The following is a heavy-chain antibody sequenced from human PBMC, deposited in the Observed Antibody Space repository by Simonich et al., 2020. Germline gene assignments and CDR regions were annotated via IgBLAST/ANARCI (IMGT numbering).Heavy chain of an antibody. CDR1: GYTFTSYD. J-gene: IGHJ4*02. Sequence: QVQLVQSGAEVKKPGASVKVSCKASGYTFTSYDINWVRQATGQGIEGMGGKNPNSGNTGYAQKFQGRVTITRNTSISTAYMELSSLRSEDTAVYYCARTYSGSYYYFDYWGQGTLVTVSS. D-gene: IGHD1-26*01. CDR3: ARTYSGSYYYFDY. V-gene: IGHV1-8*03. CDR2: KNPNSGNT.